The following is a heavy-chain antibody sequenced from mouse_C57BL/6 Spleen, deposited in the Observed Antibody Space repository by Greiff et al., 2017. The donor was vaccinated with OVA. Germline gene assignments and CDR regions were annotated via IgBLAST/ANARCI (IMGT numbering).Heavy chain of an antibody. Sequence: VQLQQSGPVLVKPGASVKMSCKASGYTFTDYYMNWVKQSHGKSLEWIGVINPYNGGTSYNQKFKGKATMTVDKSSSTAYMELNSLTSEDSAVYYCATYYYGSSYWYFDGWGTGTTVTVSS. J-gene: IGHJ1*03. V-gene: IGHV1-19*01. CDR3: ATYYYGSSYWYFDG. D-gene: IGHD1-1*01. CDR2: INPYNGGT. CDR1: GYTFTDYY.